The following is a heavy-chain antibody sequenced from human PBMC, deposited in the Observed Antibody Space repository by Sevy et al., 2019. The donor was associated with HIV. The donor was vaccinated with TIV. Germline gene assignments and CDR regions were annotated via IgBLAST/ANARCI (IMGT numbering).Heavy chain of an antibody. CDR3: ATHAGIAAAGRVFDY. D-gene: IGHD6-13*01. CDR1: GFTFSHHY. CDR2: TRNKADGCTT. Sequence: GGSLRLSCVASGFTFSHHYMEWVRQAPGKGLEWVGRTRNKADGCTTEYAASVKGRFTISRDESKNSLYVQMNSLKTEDTAVYYCATHAGIAAAGRVFDYWGQGTLVTVSS. V-gene: IGHV3-72*01. J-gene: IGHJ4*02.